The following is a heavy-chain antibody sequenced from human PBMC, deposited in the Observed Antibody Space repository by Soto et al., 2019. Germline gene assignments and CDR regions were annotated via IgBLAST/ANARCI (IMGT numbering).Heavy chain of an antibody. CDR2: ISSNGVST. Sequence: GGSLRLSCSASGFTFSSYAMHWVRQAPGKGLEYVSGISSNGVSTYYANSVQGRFTISRDNSKNTVYLQMGSLRPEDMAVYYCARRARPDFYYMDVWGKGTTVTVSS. D-gene: IGHD6-6*01. J-gene: IGHJ6*03. V-gene: IGHV3-64*01. CDR3: ARRARPDFYYMDV. CDR1: GFTFSSYA.